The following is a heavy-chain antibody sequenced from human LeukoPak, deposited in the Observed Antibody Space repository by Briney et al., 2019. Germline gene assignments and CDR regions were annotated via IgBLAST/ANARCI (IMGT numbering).Heavy chain of an antibody. D-gene: IGHD2-2*01. CDR3: AKDGVVVVPAASPYYYYMDV. CDR2: IWYDGSNK. V-gene: IGHV3-30*02. CDR1: GFTFSSYG. J-gene: IGHJ6*03. Sequence: PGGSLRLSCAASGFTFSSYGMHWVRQAQGKALEWAAFIWYDGSNKYYADSVKGRFTISRDNSKNTLYLQMNSLRAEDTAVYYCAKDGVVVVPAASPYYYYMDVWGKGTTVTVSS.